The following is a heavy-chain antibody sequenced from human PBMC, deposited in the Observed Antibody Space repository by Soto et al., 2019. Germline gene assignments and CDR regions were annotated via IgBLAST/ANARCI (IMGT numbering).Heavy chain of an antibody. Sequence: GESLKISCKGSGYDFSTYYIGWVRQMPGKGLEWLGLIHPRDSDTRYSPSFQGQVTISADKSISTAYLQWSSLKASDTAMYYCARHLSGIAAAGLDYYYYGMDVWGQGTTVTVSS. CDR3: ARHLSGIAAAGLDYYYYGMDV. CDR2: IHPRDSDT. J-gene: IGHJ6*02. V-gene: IGHV5-51*01. CDR1: GYDFSTYY. D-gene: IGHD6-13*01.